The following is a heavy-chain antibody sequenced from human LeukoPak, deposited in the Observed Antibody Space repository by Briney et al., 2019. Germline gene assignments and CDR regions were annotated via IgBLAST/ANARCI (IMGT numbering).Heavy chain of an antibody. CDR1: GGSISSYY. J-gene: IGHJ4*02. D-gene: IGHD4-17*01. Sequence: SETLSLTCTVSGGSISSYYWSWIRQPPGKGLEWIGYIYYSGSTYYNPSLKSRVTISVDTSKNQFSLKLSSVTAADTAVYYCARGYYGDFPYWGQGTLVTVSS. V-gene: IGHV4-30-4*01. CDR2: IYYSGST. CDR3: ARGYYGDFPY.